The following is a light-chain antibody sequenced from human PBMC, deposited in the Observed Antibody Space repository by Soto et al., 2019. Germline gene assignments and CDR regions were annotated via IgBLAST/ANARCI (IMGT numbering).Light chain of an antibody. CDR2: SNN. CDR1: RSNIGSNT. CDR3: AAWDDSLNGVV. Sequence: QSVLTQPPSASGTPGQRVTISCSGSRSNIGSNTVNWYQQLPGTAPKLLIYSNNQRPPGVPDRFSGSKSGTSASLAIRGLQSEDEADYYCAAWDDSLNGVVFGGGTKLTVL. V-gene: IGLV1-44*01. J-gene: IGLJ2*01.